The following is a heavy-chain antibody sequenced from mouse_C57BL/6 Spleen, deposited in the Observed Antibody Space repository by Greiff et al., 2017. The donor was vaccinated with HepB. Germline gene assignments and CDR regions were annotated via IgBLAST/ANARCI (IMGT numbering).Heavy chain of an antibody. Sequence: LVESGAELVKPGASVKLSCTASGFNIKDYYMHWVKQRTEQGLEWIGRIDPEDGETKYAPKFQGKATITADTSSNTAYLQLSSLTSEDTAVYYCALIYDGYYGYAMDYWGQGTSVTVSS. J-gene: IGHJ4*01. CDR2: IDPEDGET. CDR1: GFNIKDYY. D-gene: IGHD2-3*01. V-gene: IGHV14-2*01. CDR3: ALIYDGYYGYAMDY.